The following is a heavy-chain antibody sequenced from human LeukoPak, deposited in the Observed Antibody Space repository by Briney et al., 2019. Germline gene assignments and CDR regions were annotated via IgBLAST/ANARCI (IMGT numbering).Heavy chain of an antibody. D-gene: IGHD6-6*01. CDR3: AKAYSSSLYYYFYGMDV. CDR1: GFTFSNYA. V-gene: IGHV3-23*01. CDR2: ISGSGGST. Sequence: GGSLRVSCAASGFTFSNYAMSWVRQAPGKGLERVSLISGSGGSTYYADSVRGRFTISRDNSKNTVYLQMNSLRAEDTALYYCAKAYSSSLYYYFYGMDVWGQGTTVTVSS. J-gene: IGHJ6*02.